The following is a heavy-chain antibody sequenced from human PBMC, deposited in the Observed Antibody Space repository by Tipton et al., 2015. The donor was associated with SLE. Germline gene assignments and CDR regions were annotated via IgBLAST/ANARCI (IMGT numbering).Heavy chain of an antibody. CDR2: IYNSGIT. D-gene: IGHD3-16*01. CDR3: VKSVVGVSPRDYYYYMDV. J-gene: IGHJ6*03. CDR1: GDSFSSGSSS. V-gene: IGHV4-61*02. Sequence: TLSLTCTVSGDSFSSGSSSWNWVRQPAGKGLEWIGLIYNSGITNYNPSLQSRVTLSVDMSKNQFSLRLSSVTAADTGVYYCVKSVVGVSPRDYYYYMDVWGKGTTVTVSS.